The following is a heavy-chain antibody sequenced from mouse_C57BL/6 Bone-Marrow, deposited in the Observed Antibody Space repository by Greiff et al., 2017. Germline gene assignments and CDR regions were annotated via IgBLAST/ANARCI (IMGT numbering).Heavy chain of an antibody. D-gene: IGHD3-1*01. V-gene: IGHV5-6*01. CDR2: ISSGGSYT. CDR3: ARRARTRYFDY. Sequence: VQLKESGGDLVKPGGSLKLSCAASGFTFSSYGMSWVRQTPDKRLEWVATISSGGSYTYYPDSVKGRFTISRDNAKNTLYLQMSSLKSEDTAMYYCARRARTRYFDYWGQGTTLTVSS. J-gene: IGHJ2*01. CDR1: GFTFSSYG.